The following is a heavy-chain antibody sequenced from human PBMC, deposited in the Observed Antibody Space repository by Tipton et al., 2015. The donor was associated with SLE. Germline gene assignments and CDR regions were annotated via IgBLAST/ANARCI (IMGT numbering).Heavy chain of an antibody. D-gene: IGHD3-3*01. CDR3: ARALPFNYDFWSCYSTVPFDV. J-gene: IGHJ3*01. V-gene: IGHV4-59*11. Sequence: TLSLTCNVSGGSISNLYWSWIRQPPGKPLEWIGYVYYGGSTKYNPSLKSRVTISVDTSKNQFSLKLTSVTAADTAVYYCARALPFNYDFWSCYSTVPFDVWGQGTMVSVSA. CDR1: GGSISNLY. CDR2: VYYGGST.